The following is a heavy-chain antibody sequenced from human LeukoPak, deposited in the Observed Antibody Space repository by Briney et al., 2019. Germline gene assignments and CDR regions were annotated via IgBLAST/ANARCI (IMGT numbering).Heavy chain of an antibody. CDR2: IIPIFGTA. CDR1: GGTFSSYA. CDR3: ARALLWFGETPHWFDP. J-gene: IGHJ5*02. V-gene: IGHV1-69*13. D-gene: IGHD3-10*01. Sequence: ASVTVSCKASGGTFSSYAISWVRQAPGQGLEWMGGIIPIFGTANYAQKFQGRVTITADESTSTAYMELSSLRSEDTAVYYCARALLWFGETPHWFDPWGQGTLVTVSS.